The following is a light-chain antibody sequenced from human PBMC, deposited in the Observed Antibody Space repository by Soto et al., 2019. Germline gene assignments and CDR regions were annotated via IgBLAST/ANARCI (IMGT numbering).Light chain of an antibody. CDR3: SSYTSSSTRYA. CDR2: EVS. J-gene: IGLJ1*01. Sequence: QSVLTQPASVSGSPGQSITISCTGISSDVGGYNYVSWYQQHPGKAPKLMIYEVSNRPSGVSNRFSGSKSGNTASLTISGLQAEDEADYYCSSYTSSSTRYAFGTGTNVTVL. V-gene: IGLV2-14*01. CDR1: SSDVGGYNY.